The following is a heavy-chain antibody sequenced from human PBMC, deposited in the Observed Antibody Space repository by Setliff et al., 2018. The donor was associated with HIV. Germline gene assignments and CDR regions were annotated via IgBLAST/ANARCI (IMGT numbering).Heavy chain of an antibody. V-gene: IGHV1-2*02. CDR1: GDAFTDYY. CDR3: ARDASFGVFDY. CDR2: INPNSGGT. J-gene: IGHJ4*02. Sequence: ASVKVSCKASGDAFTDYYIHWVRQAPGQGLEWMGWINPNSGGTNYAQKFQGRVTMTRDTSISTAFMDLSRLRSDDTAVYYCARDASFGVFDYWGQGTLVTVSS. D-gene: IGHD3-10*01.